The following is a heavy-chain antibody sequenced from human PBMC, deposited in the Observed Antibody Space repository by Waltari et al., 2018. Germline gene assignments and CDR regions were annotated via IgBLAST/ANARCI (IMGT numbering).Heavy chain of an antibody. J-gene: IGHJ4*02. D-gene: IGHD3-3*01. CDR1: GYTFTDFF. CDR3: VRSGGGTTTFGVAE. V-gene: IGHV1-2*06. Sequence: QVQLVQSGAEVKKPGASVKVPCKASGYTFTDFFIHWVRQAPGQGLEWMGRINPNSGDTSYAQRFQGRVTMTGDTSINTAYMEFAGLRSDDTAIYYCVRSGGGTTTFGVAEWGQGSLVTVSS. CDR2: INPNSGDT.